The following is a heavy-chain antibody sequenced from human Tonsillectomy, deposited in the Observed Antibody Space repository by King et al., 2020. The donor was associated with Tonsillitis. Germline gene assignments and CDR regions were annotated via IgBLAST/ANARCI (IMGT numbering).Heavy chain of an antibody. CDR3: ARSGDQDWYFDL. V-gene: IGHV4-59*01. J-gene: IGHJ2*01. CDR2: IYYSGST. CDR1: GGSISGYY. D-gene: IGHD3-10*01. Sequence: QLQLQESGPGLVKPSETLSLTCTVSGGSISGYYWTWIRQPPGKGLEWIGYIYYSGSTNYNPSLKSRVTISVDTSKNQLSLKLRSVTAADTAVYYCARSGDQDWYFDLWGRGTLVTVSS.